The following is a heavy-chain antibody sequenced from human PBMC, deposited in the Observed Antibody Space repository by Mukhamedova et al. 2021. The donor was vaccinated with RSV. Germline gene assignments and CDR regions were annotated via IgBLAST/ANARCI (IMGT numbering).Heavy chain of an antibody. J-gene: IGHJ3*02. V-gene: IGHV3-23*01. CDR3: AKDYNPIQLWGHDAFDI. Sequence: GLEWVSAISGSGGSTYYADSVKGRFTISRDNSKNTLYLQMNSLRAEDTAVYYCAKDYNPIQLWGHDAFDIWGQGTMVTVSS. D-gene: IGHD5-18*01. CDR2: ISGSGGST.